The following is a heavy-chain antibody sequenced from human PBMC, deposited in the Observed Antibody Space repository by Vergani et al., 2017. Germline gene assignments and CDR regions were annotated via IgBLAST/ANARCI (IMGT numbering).Heavy chain of an antibody. V-gene: IGHV4-59*01. CDR2: MYHSGST. CDR1: GGSMSGYY. CDR3: GRVADFYGLGRRLLDL. J-gene: IGHJ5*02. D-gene: IGHD3-10*01. Sequence: QVRLQESGPGLVKPSETLSLTCSVSGGSMSGYYWSWIRQPPGKELEWIGYMYHSGSTNYNPSLGTRVTISGETSKNQFSLKLNTVTAADTAVYYCGRVADFYGLGRRLLDLWGQGMLVTVSS.